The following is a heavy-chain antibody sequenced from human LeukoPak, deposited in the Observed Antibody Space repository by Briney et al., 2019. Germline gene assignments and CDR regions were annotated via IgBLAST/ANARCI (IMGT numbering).Heavy chain of an antibody. CDR3: ARDRDYYDSSGYIDY. CDR1: GFTFSSYA. J-gene: IGHJ4*02. Sequence: GGSLRLSCAASGFTFSSYAMSWVHQAPGKGLEWVSAISGSGGSTYYADSVKGRFTISRDNSKNTLFLQMNSLRAEDTAAYYCARDRDYYDSSGYIDYWGQGTLVTVSS. D-gene: IGHD3-22*01. CDR2: ISGSGGST. V-gene: IGHV3-23*01.